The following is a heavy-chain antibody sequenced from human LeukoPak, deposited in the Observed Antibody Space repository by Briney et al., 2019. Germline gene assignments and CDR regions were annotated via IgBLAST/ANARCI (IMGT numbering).Heavy chain of an antibody. Sequence: TGRTYYNPSLKSRVTISVDTSKNQFSLKLSSVTAADTAVYYCARLASSWFDPWGQGTLVTASS. J-gene: IGHJ5*02. V-gene: IGHV4-39*01. CDR3: ARLASSWFDP. CDR2: TGRT.